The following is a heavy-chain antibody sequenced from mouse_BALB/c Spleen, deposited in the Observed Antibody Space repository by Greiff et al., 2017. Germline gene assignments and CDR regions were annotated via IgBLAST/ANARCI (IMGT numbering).Heavy chain of an antibody. D-gene: IGHD2-10*01. J-gene: IGHJ1*01. Sequence: VKVVESGPGLVAPSQSLSITCTVSGFSLTGYGVNWVRQPPGKGLEWLGMIWGDGSTDYNSALKSRLSISKDNSKSQVFLKMNSLQTDDTARYYCARAYYGNHWYFDVWGAGTTVTVSS. CDR2: IWGDGST. CDR1: GFSLTGYG. CDR3: ARAYYGNHWYFDV. V-gene: IGHV2-6-7*01.